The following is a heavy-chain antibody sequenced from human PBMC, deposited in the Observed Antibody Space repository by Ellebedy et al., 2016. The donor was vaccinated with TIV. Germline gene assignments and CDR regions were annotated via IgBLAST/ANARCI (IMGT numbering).Heavy chain of an antibody. Sequence: GGSLRLXXPASGFTFSNYGIHWVRQAPGKGLEWVAVISYDGSNKYYADSVRGRFTISKDNSKNTLYLQMNSLRPDDTAVYYCAKDALEVVPAAPHYWGQGTLVTVSS. CDR2: ISYDGSNK. V-gene: IGHV3-30*18. J-gene: IGHJ4*02. D-gene: IGHD2-2*01. CDR1: GFTFSNYG. CDR3: AKDALEVVPAAPHY.